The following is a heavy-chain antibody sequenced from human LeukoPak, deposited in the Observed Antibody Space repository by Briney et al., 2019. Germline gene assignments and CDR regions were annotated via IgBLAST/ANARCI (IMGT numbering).Heavy chain of an antibody. D-gene: IGHD3-10*01. CDR1: GGSISSYY. CDR3: ARTVGEYYYGSGSYYLYNWFDP. CDR2: IYYSGST. J-gene: IGHJ5*02. V-gene: IGHV4-59*01. Sequence: PSETLSLTCTVSGGSISSYYWSRIRQPPGKGLEWIGYIYYSGSTNYNPSLKSRVTISVDTSKNQFSLKLSSVTAADTAVYYCARTVGEYYYGSGSYYLYNWFDPWGQGTLVTVSS.